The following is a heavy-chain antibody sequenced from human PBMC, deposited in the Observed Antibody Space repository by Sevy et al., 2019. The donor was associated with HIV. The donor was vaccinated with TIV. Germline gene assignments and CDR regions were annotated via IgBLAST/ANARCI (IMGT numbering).Heavy chain of an antibody. J-gene: IGHJ4*02. CDR2: IYFTGNT. CDR1: GGSISSYF. D-gene: IGHD1-1*01. CDR3: ARDSTTRPRVLDY. Sequence: ETLYLTCSVSGGSISSYFWTWVRQSPGKGLEWIGNIYFTGNTDYSPSLKSRDTLSLDTSKSQFSLTLKSVTAADTAIYFCARDSTTRPRVLDYWGQGTLVIVSS. V-gene: IGHV4-59*01.